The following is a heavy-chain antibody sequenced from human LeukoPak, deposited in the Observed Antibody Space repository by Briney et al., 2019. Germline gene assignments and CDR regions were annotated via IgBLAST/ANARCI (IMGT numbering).Heavy chain of an antibody. D-gene: IGHD3-22*01. V-gene: IGHV3-23*01. CDR2: ISGNGGST. Sequence: GGPLRPPCEAPGFTLRTYFMNWVRQAPGKGLEGVSGISGNGGSTDYADSVKGRFTLSRDNSKNTLYLQMNSLRAEDTAVYYCAKKGFYDSSGYLDLWGQETLVTVSS. CDR3: AKKGFYDSSGYLDL. CDR1: GFTLRTYF. J-gene: IGHJ5*02.